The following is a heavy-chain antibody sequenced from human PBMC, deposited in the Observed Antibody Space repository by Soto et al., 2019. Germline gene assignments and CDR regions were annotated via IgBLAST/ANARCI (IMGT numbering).Heavy chain of an antibody. CDR3: ARSWGSSLPYYFDY. CDR1: GFTFSSYA. Sequence: PGGSLRLSCAASGFTFSSYAMHWVRQAPGKGLEWVAVISYDGSNKYYADSVKGRFTISRDNSKNTLYLQMNSLRAEDTAVYYCARSWGSSLPYYFDYWGQGTLVTVSS. J-gene: IGHJ4*02. CDR2: ISYDGSNK. D-gene: IGHD6-6*01. V-gene: IGHV3-30-3*01.